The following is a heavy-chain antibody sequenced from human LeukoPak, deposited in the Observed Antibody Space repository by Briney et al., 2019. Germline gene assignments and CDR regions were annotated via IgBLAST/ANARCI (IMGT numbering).Heavy chain of an antibody. CDR2: IYPNGGRT. CDR3: ARDMSTAVTHISYAFAV. D-gene: IGHD4-23*01. J-gene: IGHJ3*01. V-gene: IGHV1-46*01. Sequence: ASVKVSCKGSGCTFTSYYMHWVRQAPGQGLEWLEIIYPNGGRTAYAQNFQGRVSMTRDTSTTTVYMELSSLRSDDTAVYYCARDMSTAVTHISYAFAVWGQWTMVTVSS. CDR1: GCTFTSYY.